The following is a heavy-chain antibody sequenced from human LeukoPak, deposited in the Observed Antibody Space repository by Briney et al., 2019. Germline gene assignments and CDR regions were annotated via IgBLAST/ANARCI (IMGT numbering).Heavy chain of an antibody. Sequence: ASVKASCKASGYTFTSYDINWVRQATGQGLEWMGWMNPNSGNTGYAQKFQGRVTMTRNTSISTAYMELSSLRSEDTAVYYCARYSSGWYSYYFDYWGQGTLVTVSS. D-gene: IGHD6-19*01. CDR1: GYTFTSYD. V-gene: IGHV1-8*01. CDR3: ARYSSGWYSYYFDY. J-gene: IGHJ4*02. CDR2: MNPNSGNT.